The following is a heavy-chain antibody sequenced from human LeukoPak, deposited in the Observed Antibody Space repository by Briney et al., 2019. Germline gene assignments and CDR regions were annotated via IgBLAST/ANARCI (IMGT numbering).Heavy chain of an antibody. J-gene: IGHJ4*02. Sequence: ASVKVSCKASGYTFTSYYMHWVRQAPGQGLEWMGIINPSGGSASYAQKFQGRVTMTRDTSTSTVYMELSSLRSEDTAVYYCARDTSLLTYYYGSGSYYHYWGQGTLVTVSS. V-gene: IGHV1-46*01. D-gene: IGHD3-10*01. CDR3: ARDTSLLTYYYGSGSYYHY. CDR1: GYTFTSYY. CDR2: INPSGGSA.